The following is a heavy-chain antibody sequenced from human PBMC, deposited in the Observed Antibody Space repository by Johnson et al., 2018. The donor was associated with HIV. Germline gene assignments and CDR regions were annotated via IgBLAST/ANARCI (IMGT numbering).Heavy chain of an antibody. J-gene: IGHJ3*02. Sequence: VRLVESGGGVVQPGRSLRLSCAASGFTFSSYAMHWVRQAPGKGLEWVAVISYDGSNKYYADSVKGRFTTSRDNTNNSLYLQMNSLKAEDTAVYYCARSKDCSVGTCPDGLDIWGQGTMVIVSS. V-gene: IGHV3-30*04. CDR2: ISYDGSNK. CDR3: ARSKDCSVGTCPDGLDI. CDR1: GFTFSSYA. D-gene: IGHD2-15*01.